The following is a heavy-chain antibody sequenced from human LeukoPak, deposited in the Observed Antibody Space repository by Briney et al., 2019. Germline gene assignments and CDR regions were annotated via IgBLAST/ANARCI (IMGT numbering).Heavy chain of an antibody. CDR3: ARAIGVRGVFDY. CDR2: ISYDGSNK. CDR1: GFTFSSYA. V-gene: IGHV3-30*04. J-gene: IGHJ4*02. Sequence: PGGSLRLSCAASGFTFSSYAMHWVRQAPGKGLEWVAVISYDGSNKYYADSVKGRFTISRDNSKNTLYLQMNSLRAEDTAVYYCARAIGVRGVFDYWGQGTLVTVSS. D-gene: IGHD3-10*02.